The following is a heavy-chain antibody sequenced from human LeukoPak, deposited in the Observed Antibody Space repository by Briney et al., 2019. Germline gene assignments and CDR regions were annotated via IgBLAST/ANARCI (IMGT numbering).Heavy chain of an antibody. Sequence: GSSVKVSCKTSADTFSRYALNWVRQAPGQGLEWMGRIVPMLETAHYAPRFQGRVTITADRSTTTGYMELRHLTSDDAAVYFCAIGPYTSDRSGFYYYYMDVWGKGTTVTVSS. J-gene: IGHJ6*03. CDR1: ADTFSRYA. CDR3: AIGPYTSDRSGFYYYYMDV. V-gene: IGHV1-69*06. D-gene: IGHD1-14*01. CDR2: IVPMLETA.